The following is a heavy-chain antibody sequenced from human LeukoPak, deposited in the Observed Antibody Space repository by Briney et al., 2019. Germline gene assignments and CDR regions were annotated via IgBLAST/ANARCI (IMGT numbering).Heavy chain of an antibody. V-gene: IGHV3-7*01. D-gene: IGHD2-21*02. CDR2: IKQDGSEK. J-gene: IGHJ4*02. Sequence: PGGSLRLSCAASGFIFSSYSMNWVCQAPGKGLEWVANIKQDGSEKYYVDSVKGRFTISRDNAKNSLYLQMNSLRAKDTAVYYCARTDTVVDVPPYYFDYWGQGTLVTVSS. CDR1: GFIFSSYS. CDR3: ARTDTVVDVPPYYFDY.